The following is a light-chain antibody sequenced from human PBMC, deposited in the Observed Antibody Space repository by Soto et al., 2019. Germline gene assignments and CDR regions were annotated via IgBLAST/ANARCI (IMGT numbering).Light chain of an antibody. Sequence: QSALTQPASVSGSPGQSITISCAGTSSDVGGYNYISWYQQHPGKAPQVMIYDVSNRPSGVSNRFSGSKSGNTASLTISGLQAEDEADYYCSSYTSSGTLVFGGGTKLTVL. CDR3: SSYTSSGTLV. CDR2: DVS. J-gene: IGLJ2*01. CDR1: SSDVGGYNY. V-gene: IGLV2-14*01.